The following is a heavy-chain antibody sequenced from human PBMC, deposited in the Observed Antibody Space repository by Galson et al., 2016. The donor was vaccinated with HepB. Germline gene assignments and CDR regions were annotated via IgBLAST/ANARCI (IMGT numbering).Heavy chain of an antibody. CDR3: ARGQATGGNTGSDY. CDR2: VWYDGSYK. V-gene: IGHV3-33*01. Sequence: SLRLSCAPSGFTFSSYAMHWVRQAPGKGLEWVAVVWYDGSYKYYADSVMGRFTISRDNSNNTLYLQMNSLRAEDTAVYYCARGQATGGNTGSDYWGQGTLVTVSS. CDR1: GFTFSSYA. D-gene: IGHD1-26*01. J-gene: IGHJ4*02.